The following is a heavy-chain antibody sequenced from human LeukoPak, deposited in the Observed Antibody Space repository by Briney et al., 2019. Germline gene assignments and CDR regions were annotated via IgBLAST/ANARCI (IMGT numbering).Heavy chain of an antibody. J-gene: IGHJ4*02. V-gene: IGHV4-30-2*01. D-gene: IGHD6-13*01. CDR3: ARAGGRIAAAATGY. CDR2: IYHSGST. Sequence: PSETLSLTCTVSGGSINSGGYYWSWIRQPPGKGLEWIGYIYHSGSTYYNPSLKSRVTISVDRSKNQFSLKLSSVTAADTAVYYCARAGGRIAAAATGYWGQGTLVTVSS. CDR1: GGSINSGGYY.